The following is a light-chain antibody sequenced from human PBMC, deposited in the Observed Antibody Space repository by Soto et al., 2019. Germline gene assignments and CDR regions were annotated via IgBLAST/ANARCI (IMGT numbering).Light chain of an antibody. CDR2: VAS. CDR3: QQYDSIPST. Sequence: DIQMTQSPSSLSASVGDRVTITCQASQGINTYLNWYQQKSGKPPQLLIYVASNLETGVPSRFSGSGSGSDFSFTISSLQPEDIATYHCQQYDSIPSTFGQGTKLEIK. V-gene: IGKV1-33*01. J-gene: IGKJ2*01. CDR1: QGINTY.